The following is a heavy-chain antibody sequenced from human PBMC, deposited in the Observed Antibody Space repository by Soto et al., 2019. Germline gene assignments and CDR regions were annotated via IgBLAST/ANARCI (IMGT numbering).Heavy chain of an antibody. Sequence: PGGSLRLSCAASGFTFSTYGMNWVRQAPGKGLEWLSSISDSGHYIYYADSVKGRFTISRDNAKNSLYLQMNSLRAEDTAVYYCARDIPQQLQFDPWGQGTLVTVSS. V-gene: IGHV3-21*01. CDR3: ARDIPQQLQFDP. CDR2: ISDSGHYI. CDR1: GFTFSTYG. D-gene: IGHD6-13*01. J-gene: IGHJ5*02.